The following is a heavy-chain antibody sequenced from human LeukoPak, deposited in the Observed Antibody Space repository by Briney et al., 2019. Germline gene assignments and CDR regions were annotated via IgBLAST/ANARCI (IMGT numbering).Heavy chain of an antibody. D-gene: IGHD1-26*01. J-gene: IGHJ4*02. CDR2: ISSTSSTI. CDR3: ARDTRGSYYDF. Sequence: PGGSLRLSCAASGFTFNSYSMNWVRQAPGKGLEWVSYISSTSSTIYYADSVVGRFTISRDNAKNSLYLQMSSLRDEDTAVYYCARDTRGSYYDFWGQGTLVTVSS. V-gene: IGHV3-48*02. CDR1: GFTFNSYS.